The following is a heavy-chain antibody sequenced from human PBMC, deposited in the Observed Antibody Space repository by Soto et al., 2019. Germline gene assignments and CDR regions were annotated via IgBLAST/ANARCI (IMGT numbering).Heavy chain of an antibody. Sequence: GASVKVSCKASGCTFSSYAISWVRQAPGQGLEWMGGIIPIFGTANYAQKFQGRVTITADESTSTAYMELSSLRSEDTAVYYCARGKPSYCSGGSCYSNYFDYWGQGTLVTVSS. CDR3: ARGKPSYCSGGSCYSNYFDY. J-gene: IGHJ4*02. CDR2: IIPIFGTA. CDR1: GCTFSSYA. V-gene: IGHV1-69*13. D-gene: IGHD2-15*01.